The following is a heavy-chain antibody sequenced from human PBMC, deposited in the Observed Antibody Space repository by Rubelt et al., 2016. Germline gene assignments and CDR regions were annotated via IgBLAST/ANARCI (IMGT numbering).Heavy chain of an antibody. CDR2: ISSSSTYM. D-gene: IGHD3-22*01. V-gene: IGHV3-21*01. CDR1: GFTFDSHS. CDR3: AKGTTMISWFDP. J-gene: IGHJ5*02. Sequence: GGSLRLSCVASGFTFDSHSMNWVRQAPGKGLEWVSSISSSSTYMFYSESVKGRFTISRDNAKTSLYLEMNSLRVEDTAVYYCAKGTTMISWFDPLGQGTLVTVSS.